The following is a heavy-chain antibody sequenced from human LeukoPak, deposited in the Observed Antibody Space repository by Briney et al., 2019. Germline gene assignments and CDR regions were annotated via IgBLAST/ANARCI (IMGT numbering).Heavy chain of an antibody. Sequence: ASVKVSCKASGYTFTGYYIHWVRQAPGQGLEWMGWINPNSGGTNSAQKFQGRVTMTRDTSISTAYMELSRLRSDDTAVYYCARYSSRLSRPLDYWGQGTLVTVSS. D-gene: IGHD1-14*01. CDR1: GYTFTGYY. CDR3: ARYSSRLSRPLDY. CDR2: INPNSGGT. V-gene: IGHV1-2*02. J-gene: IGHJ4*02.